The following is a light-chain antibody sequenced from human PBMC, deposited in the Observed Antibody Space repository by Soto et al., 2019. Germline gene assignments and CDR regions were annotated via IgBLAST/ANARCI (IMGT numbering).Light chain of an antibody. J-gene: IGLJ1*01. CDR2: EGT. CDR3: CSYSPSDTPNYV. Sequence: QSVLTQPASVYGSPGQSINVSCTGASSGVANDKFVSWYQQHPGKAHKLMIYEGTKRPSWLYDRCSASKCGDTASLTITGIHAEDEADYYCCSYSPSDTPNYVVGTGTKVTVL. CDR1: SSGVANDKF. V-gene: IGLV2-23*01.